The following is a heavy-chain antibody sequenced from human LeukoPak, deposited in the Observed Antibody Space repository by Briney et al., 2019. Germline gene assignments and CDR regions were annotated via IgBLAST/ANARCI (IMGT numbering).Heavy chain of an antibody. CDR2: IYYSGST. CDR3: ARGRRGTVTTRTLDY. V-gene: IGHV4-31*03. J-gene: IGHJ4*02. D-gene: IGHD4-17*01. Sequence: SETLSLTCTVSGGSISSGGYYWSWIRQHPGKGLEWIGYIYYSGSTYYNPSLKSRVTISVDTSKNQFSLKLSSVTAADTAVYYCARGRRGTVTTRTLDYWGQGTLVTVSS. CDR1: GGSISSGGYY.